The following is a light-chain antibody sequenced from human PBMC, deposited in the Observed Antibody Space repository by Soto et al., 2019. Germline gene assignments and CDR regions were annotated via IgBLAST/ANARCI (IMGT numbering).Light chain of an antibody. V-gene: IGKV3-15*01. CDR3: QQYNDWPRT. J-gene: IGKJ1*01. Sequence: ETVMTQSPATLSVSPGERFTLSCRASEGVGSSLAWYQQKPGQAPRVLIYGASTTAPGIPARFSGSGSGTEFTLTISSLQSEDSAVYHCQQYNDWPRTCGQGNKGAIK. CDR1: EGVGSS. CDR2: GAS.